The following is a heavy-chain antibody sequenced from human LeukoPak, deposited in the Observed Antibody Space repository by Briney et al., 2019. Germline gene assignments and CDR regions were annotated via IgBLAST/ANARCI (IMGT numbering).Heavy chain of an antibody. V-gene: IGHV4-59*08. D-gene: IGHD3-22*01. Sequence: SETLSLTCTVSGGSISSYYWSWIRQPPGKGLEWIGYIYYSGSTNYNPSLKSRVTISVDTSKNQLSLKLSSVTAADTAVYYCARQGGGYYDALNYGMDVWGQGTTVTVSS. CDR1: GGSISSYY. CDR2: IYYSGST. J-gene: IGHJ6*02. CDR3: ARQGGGYYDALNYGMDV.